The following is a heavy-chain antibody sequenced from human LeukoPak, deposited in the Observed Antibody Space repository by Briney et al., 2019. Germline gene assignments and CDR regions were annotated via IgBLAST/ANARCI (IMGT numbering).Heavy chain of an antibody. J-gene: IGHJ4*02. D-gene: IGHD3-10*01. Sequence: SETLSLTCAVYGGSFSGYYWSWIRQPPGKGLEWIGEINHSGSTNYNPSLKSRVTISVDTSKDQFSLKLSSVTAADTAVYYCARAITIVRGVPRFDYWGQGTLATVSS. V-gene: IGHV4-34*01. CDR3: ARAITIVRGVPRFDY. CDR1: GGSFSGYY. CDR2: INHSGST.